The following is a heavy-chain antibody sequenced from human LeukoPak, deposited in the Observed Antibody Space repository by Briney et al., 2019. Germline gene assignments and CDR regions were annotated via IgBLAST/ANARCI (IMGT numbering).Heavy chain of an antibody. V-gene: IGHV4-34*01. D-gene: IGHD3-22*01. CDR2: INHSGST. CDR1: GGSFSGYY. CDR3: AKESADYHYDSSGYYSEAVDY. Sequence: SETLSLTCAVYGGSFSGYYWSWIRQPPGKGLEWIGEINHSGSTNYNPSLKSRVTISVDTSKNQFSLRLSSVTAADTAVYYCAKESADYHYDSSGYYSEAVDYWGQGTLVTVSS. J-gene: IGHJ4*02.